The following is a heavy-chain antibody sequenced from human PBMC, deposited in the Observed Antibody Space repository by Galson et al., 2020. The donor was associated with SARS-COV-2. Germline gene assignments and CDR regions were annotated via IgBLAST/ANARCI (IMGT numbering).Heavy chain of an antibody. CDR1: GGSISSGGYY. V-gene: IGHV4-31*03. J-gene: IGHJ6*02. D-gene: IGHD2-15*01. CDR3: ARGPTGGGYYYHGMDV. Sequence: ASETLSLTCSVSGGSISSGGYYWSWIRQHPGKGLEWVGYIYYSGSTYYNPSLKSRITISVDTSKNQFSLKLRFVTAADTAVYYCARGPTGGGYYYHGMDVWGQGTTVTVSS. CDR2: IYYSGST.